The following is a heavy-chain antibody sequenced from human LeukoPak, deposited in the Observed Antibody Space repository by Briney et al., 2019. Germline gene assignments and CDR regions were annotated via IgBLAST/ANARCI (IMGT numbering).Heavy chain of an antibody. V-gene: IGHV1-69*13. J-gene: IGHJ4*02. CDR2: IIPIFGAA. CDR3: ARSSKDESSGWYGFDY. D-gene: IGHD6-19*01. CDR1: GGTFSIYA. Sequence: SVKVSFKSSGGTFSIYAISWMRLAPGQGLGWMGGIIPIFGAANYAQKFQGRVTITADESTSTAYMELSSLRSEDTAVYYCARSSKDESSGWYGFDYWGQGTLVTVSS.